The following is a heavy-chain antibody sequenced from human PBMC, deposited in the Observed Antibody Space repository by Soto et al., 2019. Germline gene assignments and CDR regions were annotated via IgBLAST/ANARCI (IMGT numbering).Heavy chain of an antibody. CDR3: ARDVQFQSFDY. Sequence: GGSLRLSCAASGFTFSNFWMHWVRQVPGKGLVWVSRIDNDGSRTSYADSVKGRFTISRDNAQNTLYLQMNSLRAEDTAVYYCARDVQFQSFDYWGQGT. D-gene: IGHD4-4*01. CDR1: GFTFSNFW. CDR2: IDNDGSRT. V-gene: IGHV3-74*01. J-gene: IGHJ4*02.